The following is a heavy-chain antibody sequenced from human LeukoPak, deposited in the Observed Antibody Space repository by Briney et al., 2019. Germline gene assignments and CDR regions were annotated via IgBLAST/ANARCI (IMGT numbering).Heavy chain of an antibody. D-gene: IGHD3-10*01. J-gene: IGHJ4*02. V-gene: IGHV3-48*03. CDR1: GFTFSSYE. Sequence: SGGSLRLSCAASGFTFSSYEMNWVRQAPGKGLEWVSYISSSGSTIYYADSVKGRFTISRDNAKNSLYLQMHSPRAEDTAVYYCARDPYYGSGSYEPFDYWGQGTLVTVSS. CDR3: ARDPYYGSGSYEPFDY. CDR2: ISSSGSTI.